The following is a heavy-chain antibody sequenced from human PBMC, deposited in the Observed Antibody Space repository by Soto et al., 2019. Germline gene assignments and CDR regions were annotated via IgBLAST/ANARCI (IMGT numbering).Heavy chain of an antibody. Sequence: QVQLVESGGGVVQPGRSLRLSCAASGFTFSSYAMHWVRQAPGKGLEWVAVISYDGSNKYYADSVKGRFTISRDNSKNTLYLQMNSLRAEGTAVYYCARDSLVGATTWFDPWGQGTLVTVSS. J-gene: IGHJ5*02. CDR1: GFTFSSYA. CDR2: ISYDGSNK. D-gene: IGHD1-26*01. CDR3: ARDSLVGATTWFDP. V-gene: IGHV3-30-3*01.